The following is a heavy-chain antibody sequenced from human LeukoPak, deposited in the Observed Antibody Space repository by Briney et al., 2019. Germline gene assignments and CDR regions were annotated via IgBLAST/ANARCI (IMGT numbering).Heavy chain of an antibody. CDR2: IYTSGST. V-gene: IGHV4-61*02. CDR3: ARLLLRDYEGRGGYFDY. CDR1: GGSISSGSYY. J-gene: IGHJ4*02. D-gene: IGHD4-17*01. Sequence: SQTLSLTCTVSGGSISSGSYYWSWIRQPAGKGLEWIGRIYTSGSTNYNPSLKSRVTISVDTSKNQFSLKLSSVTAADTAVYYCARLLLRDYEGRGGYFDYWGQGTLVTVSS.